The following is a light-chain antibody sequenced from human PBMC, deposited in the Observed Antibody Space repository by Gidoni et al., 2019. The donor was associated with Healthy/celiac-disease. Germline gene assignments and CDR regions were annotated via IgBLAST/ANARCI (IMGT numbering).Light chain of an antibody. CDR3: QPRSNWPLQGFT. V-gene: IGKV3-11*01. CDR1: QSVSSY. CDR2: DAS. J-gene: IGKJ3*01. Sequence: EIVLTQSPATLSLSPGERATLSCRASQSVSSYLAWYQQKPGQAPRLLIYDASNRATGIPARFSGSGSGTDFTLSISSLEPEDFAVYYCQPRSNWPLQGFTFGPGTKVDIK.